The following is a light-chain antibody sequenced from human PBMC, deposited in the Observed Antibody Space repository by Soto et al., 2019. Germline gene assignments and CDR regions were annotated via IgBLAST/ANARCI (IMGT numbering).Light chain of an antibody. CDR3: QHYNSYSEA. V-gene: IGKV1-5*03. CDR1: QTISSW. J-gene: IGKJ1*01. CDR2: KAS. Sequence: IQMTQSPSTLSGSVGVRVTITCRASQTISSWLAWYQQKPGKAPKLLIYKASTLKSGVPSRSSGSGSGTEFTLTISSLQPDDFATYYCQHYNSYSEAFGQGTKVDIK.